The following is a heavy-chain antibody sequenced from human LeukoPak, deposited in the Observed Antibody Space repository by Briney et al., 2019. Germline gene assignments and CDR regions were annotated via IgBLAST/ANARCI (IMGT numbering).Heavy chain of an antibody. Sequence: GGSLRLSCAASGFTFSSYAMSWVRQAPGKGLEWVSAISGSGGSTYYADSVKGRFTISRDNSKNTLYLQMNSLRAEDTAVYYCAKDFTRVPAARYVDWFDPWGQGTLVTVSS. J-gene: IGHJ5*02. D-gene: IGHD2-2*01. V-gene: IGHV3-23*01. CDR1: GFTFSSYA. CDR3: AKDFTRVPAARYVDWFDP. CDR2: ISGSGGST.